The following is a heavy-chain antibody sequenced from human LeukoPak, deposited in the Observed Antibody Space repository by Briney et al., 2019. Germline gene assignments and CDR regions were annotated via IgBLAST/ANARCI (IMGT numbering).Heavy chain of an antibody. D-gene: IGHD4-11*01. CDR1: GCSFTSYW. CDR2: IYPADSDT. J-gene: IGHJ3*02. Sequence: GESLKISCKGSGCSFTSYWIGWVRQMPGKGLEWMGIIYPADSDTNYSPSFQGQVTISADKSVSTAYLQWSSLKASDSAMYYCAITGGLQSAHDAFDIWGQGTLVTVSS. CDR3: AITGGLQSAHDAFDI. V-gene: IGHV5-51*01.